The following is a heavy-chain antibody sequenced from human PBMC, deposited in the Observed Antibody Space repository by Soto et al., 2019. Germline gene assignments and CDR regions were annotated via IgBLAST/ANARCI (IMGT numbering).Heavy chain of an antibody. V-gene: IGHV4-34*01. CDR3: ASLGTGYYYYYGMDV. J-gene: IGHJ6*02. D-gene: IGHD3-9*01. CDR2: INHSGST. Sequence: SETLSLTCAVYGGSFSGYYWSWIRQPPGKGLEWIGEINHSGSTNYNPSLKSRATISVDTSKNQFSLKLSSVTAADTAVYYCASLGTGYYYYYGMDVWGQGTTVTVSS. CDR1: GGSFSGYY.